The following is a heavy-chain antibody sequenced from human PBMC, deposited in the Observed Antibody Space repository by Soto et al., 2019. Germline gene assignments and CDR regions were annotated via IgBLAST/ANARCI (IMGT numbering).Heavy chain of an antibody. Sequence: GESLKISCKGSGYSFTSYCIGWVRQMPGKGLEWMGIIYPGDSDTRYSPSFQGQVTISADKSISTAYLQWSSLKASDTAMYYCARHGDGIGATTPYGMDVWGQGTTVTVSS. CDR2: IYPGDSDT. CDR3: ARHGDGIGATTPYGMDV. D-gene: IGHD6-13*01. J-gene: IGHJ6*02. V-gene: IGHV5-51*01. CDR1: GYSFTSYC.